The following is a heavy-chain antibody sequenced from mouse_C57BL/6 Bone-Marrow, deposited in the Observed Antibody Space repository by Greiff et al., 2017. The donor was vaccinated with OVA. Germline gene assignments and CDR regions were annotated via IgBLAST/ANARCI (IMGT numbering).Heavy chain of an antibody. J-gene: IGHJ3*01. Sequence: VQLKESGGDLVKPGGSLKLSCAASGFTFSSYGMSWVRQTPDKRLEWVATISSGGSYTYYPDSVKGRFTISRDNAKNTLYLQMSSLKSEDTAMYYCARRYGNHRVSWFAYWGQGTLVTVSA. CDR1: GFTFSSYG. D-gene: IGHD2-1*01. V-gene: IGHV5-6*01. CDR3: ARRYGNHRVSWFAY. CDR2: ISSGGSYT.